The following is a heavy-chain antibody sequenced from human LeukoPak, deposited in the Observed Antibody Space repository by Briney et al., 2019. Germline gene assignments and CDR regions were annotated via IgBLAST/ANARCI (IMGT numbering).Heavy chain of an antibody. D-gene: IGHD4-23*01. CDR2: IYSGGST. V-gene: IGHV3-53*01. J-gene: IGHJ6*03. CDR3: AREATVVTGYYMDV. CDR1: GFTVSSNY. Sequence: GSLRLSCAASGFTVSSNYMSWVRQAPGKGLEWVSVIYSGGSTYYADSVKGRFTISRDNSKNTLYLQMNSLRAEDTAVYYCAREATVVTGYYMDVWGKGTTVTVSS.